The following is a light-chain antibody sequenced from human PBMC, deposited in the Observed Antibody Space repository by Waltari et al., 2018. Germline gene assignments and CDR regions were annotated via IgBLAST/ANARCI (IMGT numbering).Light chain of an antibody. V-gene: IGKV3-11*01. J-gene: IGKJ4*01. CDR2: EAS. Sequence: EIVLTQSPATLSLSPGERPTLSCRASQSVSSYLGWYQQKPGQAPRLLIYEASNRATGIPPRFSGSGSGTDFTLTISSLEPEDFAVYYCQQRSNWPPLTFGGGTKVEIK. CDR1: QSVSSY. CDR3: QQRSNWPPLT.